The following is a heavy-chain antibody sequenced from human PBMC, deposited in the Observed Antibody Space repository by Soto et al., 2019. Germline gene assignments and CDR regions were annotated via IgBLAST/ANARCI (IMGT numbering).Heavy chain of an antibody. D-gene: IGHD6-13*01. CDR2: INHSGST. CDR3: ARGIAAALSSYYGMDV. Sequence: QVQLQQWGAGLLKPSETLSLTCAVYGGSFSGYCWSWIRQPPGKGLEWIGEINHSGSTNYNPSLKSRVTISVDTSKNQFSPKLSSVTAADTAVYYCARGIAAALSSYYGMDVWGQGTTVTVSS. V-gene: IGHV4-34*01. J-gene: IGHJ6*02. CDR1: GGSFSGYC.